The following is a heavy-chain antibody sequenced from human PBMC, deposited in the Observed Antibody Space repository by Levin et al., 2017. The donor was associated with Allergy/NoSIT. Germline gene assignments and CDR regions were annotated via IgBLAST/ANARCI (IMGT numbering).Heavy chain of an antibody. CDR1: GFTFSSYA. D-gene: IGHD3-10*01. CDR3: AREYGSGSPFDY. CDR2: ISYDGSNK. V-gene: IGHV3-30*04. Sequence: GESLKISCAASGFTFSSYAMHWVRQAPGKGLEWVAVISYDGSNKYYADSVKGRFTISRDNSKNTLYLQMNSLRAEDTAVYYCAREYGSGSPFDYWGQGTLVTVSS. J-gene: IGHJ4*02.